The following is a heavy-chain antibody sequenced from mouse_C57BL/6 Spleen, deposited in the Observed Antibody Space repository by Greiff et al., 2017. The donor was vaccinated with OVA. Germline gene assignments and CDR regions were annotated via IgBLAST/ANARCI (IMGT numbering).Heavy chain of an antibody. CDR3: AKTDYGRSYGGFAY. Sequence: VKLMESGPGLVQPSQSLSITCTVSGFSLTSYGVHWVRQPPGKGLEWLGVIWSGGSTDYNAAFISRLSISKDNSKSQVFFKMNSLQADDTAIYDCAKTDYGRSYGGFAYWGQGTLVTVSA. D-gene: IGHD1-1*01. CDR2: IWSGGST. CDR1: GFSLTSYG. V-gene: IGHV2-4*01. J-gene: IGHJ3*01.